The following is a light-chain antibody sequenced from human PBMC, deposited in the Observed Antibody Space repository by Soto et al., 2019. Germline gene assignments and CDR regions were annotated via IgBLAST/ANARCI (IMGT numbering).Light chain of an antibody. V-gene: IGKV4-1*01. Sequence: DIEMTQSPDSLAVSLGERATINCKSSQSVLYSSNNKNYLAWYQQKPGQPPKLLIYWASTRESGVPDRFSGSGSGTDFTLTISSLQAEDVAVYYCQQYYSPYTFGQGTKLEIK. CDR3: QQYYSPYT. J-gene: IGKJ2*01. CDR1: QSVLYSSNNKNY. CDR2: WAS.